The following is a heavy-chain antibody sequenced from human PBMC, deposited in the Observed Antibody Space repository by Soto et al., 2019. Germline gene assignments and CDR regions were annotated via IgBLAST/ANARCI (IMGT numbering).Heavy chain of an antibody. V-gene: IGHV4-39*01. CDR3: ARHYYGSGSYWNFDY. Sequence: SETLSLTCAVSGGSISSSSYYWGWIRQPPGKGLEWIGSIYYNGDTYYNPFLKSRVTISVDTSKIQFSLKLSSVTAADTAVYYCARHYYGSGSYWNFDYWGQGTLVTVSS. D-gene: IGHD3-10*01. CDR2: IYYNGDT. CDR1: GGSISSSSYY. J-gene: IGHJ4*02.